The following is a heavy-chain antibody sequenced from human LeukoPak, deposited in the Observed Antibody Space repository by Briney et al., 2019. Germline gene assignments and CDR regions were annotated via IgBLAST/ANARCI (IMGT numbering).Heavy chain of an antibody. V-gene: IGHV4-59*01. CDR1: GGSISSYS. Sequence: WETLPLTCTVSGGSISSYSWSWIRQPPGKGLEWIGYIYYSGSTNYNPSLKSRVTISVDTSKNQCSLKLSSVTAADTAVYYCAISNGPNWFDPWGQGTLVTVSS. CDR2: IYYSGST. CDR3: AISNGPNWFDP. J-gene: IGHJ5*02.